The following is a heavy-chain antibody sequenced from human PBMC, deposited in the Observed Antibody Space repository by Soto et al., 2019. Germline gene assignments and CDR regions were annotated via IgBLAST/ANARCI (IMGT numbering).Heavy chain of an antibody. CDR2: IDPSDSYT. J-gene: IGHJ6*02. V-gene: IGHV5-10-1*01. Sequence: GESLKIACNGSGYSFTSYWISWVRQMPGKGLEWMGRIDPSDSYTNYSPSFQGHVTISADKSISTAYLQWSSLKASDTAMYYCARRSSSGWTLYYYYGMDVWGQGTTVTVSS. CDR3: ARRSSSGWTLYYYYGMDV. CDR1: GYSFTSYW. D-gene: IGHD6-19*01.